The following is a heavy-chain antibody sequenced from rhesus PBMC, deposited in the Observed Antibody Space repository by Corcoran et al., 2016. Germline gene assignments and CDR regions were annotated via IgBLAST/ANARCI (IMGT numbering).Heavy chain of an antibody. CDR3: ARVVYSGSPIFDY. J-gene: IGHJ4*01. Sequence: QVQLQESGPGVVKPSETLALTCTVSGGSISSNYWSWIRQPPGKGLEWIGRISGSGGSTDYKPSLKSRVTISTDTSQNQFSLTLSSVTAADTAVYYCARVVYSGSPIFDYLGQGVLVTVSS. CDR1: GGSISSNY. V-gene: IGHV4-173*01. CDR2: ISGSGGST. D-gene: IGHD6-25*01.